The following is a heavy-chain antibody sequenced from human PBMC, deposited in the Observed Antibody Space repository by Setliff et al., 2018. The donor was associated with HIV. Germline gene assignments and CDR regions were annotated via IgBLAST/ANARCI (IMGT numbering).Heavy chain of an antibody. J-gene: IGHJ6*02. Sequence: PGGSLRLSCAASGFNFSSHTMHWIRKAPGKGLEWVSSISSTGTYIYYADSMKGRFTISRDNAKNSLYLQMNSLRADDTAVYFCARPTNIDTLYYVSQTFYMYYYGLDVWGQGTTVTVSS. CDR3: ARPTNIDTLYYVSQTFYMYYYGLDV. D-gene: IGHD1-26*01. CDR1: GFNFSSHT. CDR2: ISSTGTYI. V-gene: IGHV3-21*01.